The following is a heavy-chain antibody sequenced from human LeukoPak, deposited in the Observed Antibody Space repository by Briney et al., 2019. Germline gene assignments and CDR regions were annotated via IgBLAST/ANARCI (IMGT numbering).Heavy chain of an antibody. V-gene: IGHV3-53*01. CDR1: GFIVSGDF. CDR3: ARERGRGRGSPWFDY. J-gene: IGHJ4*02. CDR2: IYSDGST. D-gene: IGHD1-26*01. Sequence: PGGSLRLSCAASGFIVSGDFMSWVRQAPGKGLEWVSVIYSDGSTYYADSVKGRFTISRDNSKNTLDLQMTGLRAEDSAVYYCARERGRGRGSPWFDYWAREPWSPSPQ.